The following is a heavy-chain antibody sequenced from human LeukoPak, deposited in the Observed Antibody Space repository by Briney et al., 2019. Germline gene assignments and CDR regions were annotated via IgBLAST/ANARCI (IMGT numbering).Heavy chain of an antibody. Sequence: ASVEVSCKASGYTFTSRYMHWVRQAPGQGLEWMGLINPSGDTGYAQKFQGRVTGTRDTSTSTVYMELSSLISEDTAVYYCAADTDYWGQGTLVTVSS. CDR1: GYTFTSRY. CDR2: INPSGDT. CDR3: AADTDY. J-gene: IGHJ4*02. V-gene: IGHV1-46*01.